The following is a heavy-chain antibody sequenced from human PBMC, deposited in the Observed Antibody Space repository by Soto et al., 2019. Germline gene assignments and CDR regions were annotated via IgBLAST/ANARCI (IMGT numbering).Heavy chain of an antibody. J-gene: IGHJ6*03. D-gene: IGHD2-2*01. CDR1: GFTFSDYY. V-gene: IGHV3-11*01. Sequence: GGSLRLSCAASGFTFSDYYMSWIRQAPGKGLEWVSYISSSGSTIYYADSVKGRFTISRDNAKNSLYLQMNSLRAEDTAVYYCARVASRGCSSTSCYVEGYMDVWGKGTTVTVSS. CDR2: ISSSGSTI. CDR3: ARVASRGCSSTSCYVEGYMDV.